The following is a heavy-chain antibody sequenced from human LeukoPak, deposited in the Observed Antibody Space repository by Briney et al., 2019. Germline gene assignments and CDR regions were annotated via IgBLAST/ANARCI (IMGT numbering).Heavy chain of an antibody. V-gene: IGHV4-59*11. CDR1: GGSISSPY. CDR3: ARDLTTVTKGFDI. Sequence: SETLSLTCTVSGGSISSPYWTWIRQPPGKGLEWIGYVSYSGATNYNPSLKSRLTISVDTSKNQISLKLTSVTAADTAIYYCARDLTTVTKGFDIWGRGTMVTVSS. CDR2: VSYSGAT. J-gene: IGHJ3*02. D-gene: IGHD4-17*01.